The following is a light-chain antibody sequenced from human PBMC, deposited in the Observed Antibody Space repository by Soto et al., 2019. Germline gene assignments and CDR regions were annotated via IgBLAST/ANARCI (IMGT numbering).Light chain of an antibody. CDR3: LQYNNWWT. CDR1: QSVSSS. J-gene: IGKJ1*01. Sequence: DMVMTQSPATLSVSPGERATLSCRASQSVSSSLAWYQQKPGRSPRLLIYGASTRAIGIPARFSGSGSGTEFTLTISSLQSKDFAVYYCLQYNNWWTFGQGTKVDIK. CDR2: GAS. V-gene: IGKV3-15*01.